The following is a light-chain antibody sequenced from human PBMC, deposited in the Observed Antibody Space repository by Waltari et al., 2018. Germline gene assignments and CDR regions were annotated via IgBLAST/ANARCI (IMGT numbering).Light chain of an antibody. V-gene: IGKV3-11*01. CDR1: QDIRSF. CDR3: QQRSNWPLT. Sequence: EIVLTQSPAILSLSPGERATLSGRASQDIRSFLAWYQHKPGQAPRLLIYDAFNRATGIPARFSGSGSGTDFTLTISSLEPEDFAVYYCQQRSNWPLTFAQGTRLEIK. CDR2: DAF. J-gene: IGKJ5*01.